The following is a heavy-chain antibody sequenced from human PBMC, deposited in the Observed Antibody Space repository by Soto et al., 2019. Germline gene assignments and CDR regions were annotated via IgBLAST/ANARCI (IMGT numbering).Heavy chain of an antibody. V-gene: IGHV3-15*01. CDR1: GFPFSNSW. D-gene: IGHD2-2*01. CDR3: ATVYCATNSCYAPFDY. Sequence: VSLRLSCAAPGFPFSNSWMSWVRQAPGKGLEWIGRIKTNSDGGTVDYASPVKGRFTISRDDSKSMLYLDLNSLKTEDTGVYFCATVYCATNSCYAPFDYWGKGT. J-gene: IGHJ4*02. CDR2: IKTNSDGGTV.